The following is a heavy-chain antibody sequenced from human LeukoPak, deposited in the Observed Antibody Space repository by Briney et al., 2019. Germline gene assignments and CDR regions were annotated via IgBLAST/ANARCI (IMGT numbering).Heavy chain of an antibody. D-gene: IGHD1-14*01. CDR3: ARATTASARDH. V-gene: IGHV3-7*01. Sequence: GGSLRLSCAASGFNFRAYWMSWARQAPGKGLEWVASLNQDADREYYVDSVKGRFTISRHNAKNSLYLQMDSLRVEDTAVYYCARATTASARDHWGQGTPVTVSS. CDR1: GFNFRAYW. J-gene: IGHJ4*02. CDR2: LNQDADRE.